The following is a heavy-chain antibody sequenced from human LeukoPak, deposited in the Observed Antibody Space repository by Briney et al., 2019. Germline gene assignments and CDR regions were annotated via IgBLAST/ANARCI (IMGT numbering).Heavy chain of an antibody. D-gene: IGHD1-26*01. V-gene: IGHV1-46*01. CDR3: ARDYESGTYLGYFHY. CDR1: GYTFTSYY. Sequence: GASVKVSCKASGYTFTSYYMHWVRQAPGQGLEWMGIINPSGGSTTYAQKFQGRVTMTRDTSTSTVYVELSSLRSEDTAVYYCARDYESGTYLGYFHYWGQGTLVTVSS. CDR2: INPSGGST. J-gene: IGHJ4*02.